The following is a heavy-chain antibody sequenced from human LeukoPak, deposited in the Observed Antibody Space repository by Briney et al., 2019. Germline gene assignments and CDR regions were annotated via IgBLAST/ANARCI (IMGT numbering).Heavy chain of an antibody. CDR3: ARRYSYAYGYLDH. J-gene: IGHJ4*02. D-gene: IGHD3-16*01. CDR2: IDLDSGGT. Sequence: ASVKVSCKASGYTFTDHHLHWVRQAPGQGPEWMGGIDLDSGGTNYGQRFQGRVTLTGDTSISTAYMELSSLRSDDTAVYYCARRYSYAYGYLDHWGQGTLVTVSS. CDR1: GYTFTDHH. V-gene: IGHV1-2*02.